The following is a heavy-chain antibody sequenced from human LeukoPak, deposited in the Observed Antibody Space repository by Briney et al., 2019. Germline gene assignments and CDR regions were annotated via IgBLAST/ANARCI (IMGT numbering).Heavy chain of an antibody. CDR3: ARTGDRDGYNLFY. D-gene: IGHD5-24*01. J-gene: IGHJ4*02. CDR1: GYSFTDYY. CDR2: INPNSGGT. Sequence: GASVKVSCKASGYSFTDYYMHWVRQAPGQGLEWMGWINPNSGGTKDAQKFQGRVTMTRDTSISTAYVELSRLRSDDTAVYYCARTGDRDGYNLFYWGQGTLVTVSS. V-gene: IGHV1-2*02.